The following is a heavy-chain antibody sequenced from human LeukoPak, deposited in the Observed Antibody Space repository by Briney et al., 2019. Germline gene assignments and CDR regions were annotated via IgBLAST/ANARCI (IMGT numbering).Heavy chain of an antibody. Sequence: ASVKVSCKASGYTFTSYGISWVRQAPGQGLEWMGWISAYSLNTNYAQNFQGRVTMTEDTSTDTAYMELSSLRPEDTAVYYCATRDCSGGSCYGAYYYYMDVWGKGTTVTISS. CDR1: GYTFTSYG. CDR3: ATRDCSGGSCYGAYYYYMDV. CDR2: ISAYSLNT. V-gene: IGHV1-18*01. D-gene: IGHD2-15*01. J-gene: IGHJ6*03.